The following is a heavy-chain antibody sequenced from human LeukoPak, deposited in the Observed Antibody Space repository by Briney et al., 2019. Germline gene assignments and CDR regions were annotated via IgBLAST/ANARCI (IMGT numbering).Heavy chain of an antibody. J-gene: IGHJ3*02. CDR2: IYHSGST. CDR1: GGSISSSNW. V-gene: IGHV4-4*02. Sequence: SETLFLTCAVSGGSISSSNWWSWVRQPPGKGLEWIGEIYHSGSTNYNPSLKSRVTISVDKTKNQFSLKLSSVTAADTAVDYCARVAMVRGVISSKGAFDIWGQGTMVTVSS. D-gene: IGHD3-10*01. CDR3: ARVAMVRGVISSKGAFDI.